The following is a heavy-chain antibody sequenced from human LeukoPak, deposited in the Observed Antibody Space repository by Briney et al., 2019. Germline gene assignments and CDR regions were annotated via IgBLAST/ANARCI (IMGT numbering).Heavy chain of an antibody. Sequence: GGSLRLSCAASGFTFSSYGMHWVRQAPGKGLEWVAVISYDGSNKYYADSVKGRFTISRDNSRNTLYLQMNSLRAEDTAVYYCAKDPLATYYYDSSGYTGAYFDYWGQGTLVTVSS. D-gene: IGHD3-22*01. V-gene: IGHV3-30*18. CDR1: GFTFSSYG. CDR3: AKDPLATYYYDSSGYTGAYFDY. CDR2: ISYDGSNK. J-gene: IGHJ4*02.